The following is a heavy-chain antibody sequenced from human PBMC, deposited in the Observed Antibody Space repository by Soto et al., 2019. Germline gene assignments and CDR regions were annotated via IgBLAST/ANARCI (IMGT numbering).Heavy chain of an antibody. CDR3: ARRDWNGGYCDL. CDR1: GLTFRGYW. V-gene: IGHV3-74*01. Sequence: GGSLRLFCAASGLTFRGYWMHGVRQVRGKRLVWVSRISGDVSSAHYADFAKGRFTISRDNAKNTVYLQMNSLKVDDTAVYYCARRDWNGGYCDLWGQGIVVTVSS. J-gene: IGHJ4*02. CDR2: ISGDVSSA. D-gene: IGHD1-1*01.